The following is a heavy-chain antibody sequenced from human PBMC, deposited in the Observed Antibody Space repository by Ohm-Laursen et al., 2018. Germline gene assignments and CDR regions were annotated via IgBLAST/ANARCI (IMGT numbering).Heavy chain of an antibody. V-gene: IGHV3-13*01. Sequence: GSLRLSCSASGFTFSRYDMHWVRQGTGKRLEWVSAIGIAGDTYYSGSVKGRFTISRENAKNSLYLQMKSLRAEDTAVYYCARDDEYNYYDSSGYYLIHYYGMDVWGQGTTVTVSS. CDR2: IGIAGDT. D-gene: IGHD3-22*01. CDR1: GFTFSRYD. J-gene: IGHJ6*02. CDR3: ARDDEYNYYDSSGYYLIHYYGMDV.